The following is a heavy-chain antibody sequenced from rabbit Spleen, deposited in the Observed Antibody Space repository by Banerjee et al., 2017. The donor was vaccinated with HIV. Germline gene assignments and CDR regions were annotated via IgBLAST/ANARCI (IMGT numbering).Heavy chain of an antibody. V-gene: IGHV1S40*01. D-gene: IGHD8-1*01. J-gene: IGHJ6*01. Sequence: QSLEESGGDLVKPGASLTLTCTASGFSFSSGYWMCWVRQAPGKGLEWIGCIYTGSSGTTWYASWAKGRFTITSNTNQNTVTLQMTSLTAADTATYFCARDTASSFSSYGMDLWGQGTLVTVS. CDR2: IYTGSSGTT. CDR1: GFSFSSGYW. CDR3: ARDTASSFSSYGMDL.